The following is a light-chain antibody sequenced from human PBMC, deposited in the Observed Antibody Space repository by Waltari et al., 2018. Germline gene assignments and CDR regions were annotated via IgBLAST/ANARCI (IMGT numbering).Light chain of an antibody. CDR3: AAWDESHYV. J-gene: IGLJ1*01. V-gene: IGLV1-47*01. CDR2: RNN. CDR1: YSNLGSNY. Sequence: QSVLTQPPSASGTPGQRVSISCSGIYSNLGSNYLYWYQQLPGAAPKRLIYRNNQRPSGVPDRFSASKYGTAASLAISGLRSEDEAVYYCAAWDESHYVFGPGTKVTVL.